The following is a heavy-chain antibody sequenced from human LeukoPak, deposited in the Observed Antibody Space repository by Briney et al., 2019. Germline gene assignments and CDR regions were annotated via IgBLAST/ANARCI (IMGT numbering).Heavy chain of an antibody. CDR1: GGSFSGYY. D-gene: IGHD3-22*01. CDR3: AMPSYYYDSSGYYPHLDY. CDR2: INHSGST. V-gene: IGHV4-34*01. J-gene: IGHJ4*02. Sequence: SETLSLTCAVYGGSFSGYYWSWIRQPPGKGLEWIGEINHSGSTNYNPSLKSRVTLSVDTSRNQFSLKLSSVTAADTAVYYCAMPSYYYDSSGYYPHLDYWGQGTLVTVSS.